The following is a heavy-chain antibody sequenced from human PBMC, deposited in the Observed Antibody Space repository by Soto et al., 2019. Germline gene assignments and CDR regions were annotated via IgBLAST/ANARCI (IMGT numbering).Heavy chain of an antibody. CDR3: ARGRPYDILTGYYSEFDY. Sequence: PSETLSLTCAVSGYSISSGYYCGWIRQPPGKGLEWIGSIYHSGSTYYNPSLKSRVTISVDTSKNQFSLKLSSVTAADTAVYYCARGRPYDILTGYYSEFDYWGQGTLVTVSS. J-gene: IGHJ4*02. CDR2: IYHSGST. V-gene: IGHV4-38-2*01. CDR1: GYSISSGYY. D-gene: IGHD3-9*01.